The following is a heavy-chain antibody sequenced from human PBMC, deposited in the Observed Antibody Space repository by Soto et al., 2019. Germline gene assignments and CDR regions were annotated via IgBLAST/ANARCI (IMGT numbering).Heavy chain of an antibody. V-gene: IGHV3-30*18. Sequence: QVQLVESGGGVVQPGRSLRLSCAASGFIFSTYGMHWVRQAPGKGLEWVAVISFDGNYKYYAKSVKGRFTFARDNSKNTLSLQMNSLRVEDTAVYYCAKGVEANWGFYYGMDVWGQGTTVTVSS. J-gene: IGHJ6*02. CDR1: GFIFSTYG. CDR3: AKGVEANWGFYYGMDV. CDR2: ISFDGNYK. D-gene: IGHD7-27*01.